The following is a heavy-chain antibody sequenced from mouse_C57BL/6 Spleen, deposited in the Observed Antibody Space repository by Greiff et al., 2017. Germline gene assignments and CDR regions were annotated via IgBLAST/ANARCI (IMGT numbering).Heavy chain of an antibody. Sequence: VQLQQSGAELVRPGASVTLSCKASGYTFTDYEMHWVKQTPVHGLEWIGAIDPETGGTAYNQKFKGKAILTADKSSSTAYMELRSLTSEDSAVYYCTSQIYYDYDRGFADWGQGTLVTVSA. J-gene: IGHJ3*01. V-gene: IGHV1-15*01. CDR1: GYTFTDYE. CDR3: TSQIYYDYDRGFAD. CDR2: IDPETGGT. D-gene: IGHD2-4*01.